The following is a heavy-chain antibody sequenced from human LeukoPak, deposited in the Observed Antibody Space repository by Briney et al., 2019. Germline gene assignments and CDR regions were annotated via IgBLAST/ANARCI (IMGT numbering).Heavy chain of an antibody. CDR1: GFTFSKYG. CDR3: AKDGDT. Sequence: GSLRLSCAASGFTFSKYGMHWVRQAPGKGLEWVSGITISGRTAYYADSVKGRFTISRDNSKSTLYLQMNSLRAEDTAVYYCAKDGDTWGPGTMVTVSS. J-gene: IGHJ3*02. CDR2: ITISGRTA. V-gene: IGHV3-NL1*01.